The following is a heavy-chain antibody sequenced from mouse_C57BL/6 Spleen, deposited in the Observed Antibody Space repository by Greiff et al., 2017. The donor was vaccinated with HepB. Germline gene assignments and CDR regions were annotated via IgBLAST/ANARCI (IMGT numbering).Heavy chain of an antibody. D-gene: IGHD3-3*01. Sequence: VQLQQSGAELARPGASVKLSCKASGYTFTSYGISWVKQRTGKGLEWIGEIYPRSGNTYYNEKFKGKATLTADKSSSTAYMELRSLTSEDSAVYFCARGDLGAMDYWGQGTSVTVSS. CDR1: GYTFTSYG. CDR3: ARGDLGAMDY. J-gene: IGHJ4*01. CDR2: IYPRSGNT. V-gene: IGHV1-81*01.